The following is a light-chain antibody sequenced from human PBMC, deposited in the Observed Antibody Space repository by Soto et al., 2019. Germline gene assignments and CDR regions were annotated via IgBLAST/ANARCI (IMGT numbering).Light chain of an antibody. Sequence: QSVLTQSPSASGTPGQRVTISCSGSSSNIGSNTVNWYQQLPGTAPKLLIYINSQRPSGVPDRFSGSKSGTSASLAISGLQSEDEADYYCAAWDDSLNGVVFGGGTKLTVL. V-gene: IGLV1-44*01. CDR1: SSNIGSNT. J-gene: IGLJ2*01. CDR2: INS. CDR3: AAWDDSLNGVV.